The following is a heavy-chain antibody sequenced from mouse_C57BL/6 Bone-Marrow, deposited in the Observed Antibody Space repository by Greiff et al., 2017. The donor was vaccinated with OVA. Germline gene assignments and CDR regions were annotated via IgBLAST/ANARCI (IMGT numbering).Heavy chain of an antibody. CDR2: INPNNGGT. V-gene: IGHV1-18*01. CDR1: GYTFTDYN. D-gene: IGHD1-1*01. CDR3: ARWGYYGSSNYYAMDY. Sequence: VQLQQSGPALVKPGASVKIPCKASGYTFTDYNMDWVKQSHGKSLEWIGDINPNNGGTIYNQKFKGKATLTVDKSSSTAYMELRSLTSEDTAVYYCARWGYYGSSNYYAMDYWGQGTSVTVSS. J-gene: IGHJ4*01.